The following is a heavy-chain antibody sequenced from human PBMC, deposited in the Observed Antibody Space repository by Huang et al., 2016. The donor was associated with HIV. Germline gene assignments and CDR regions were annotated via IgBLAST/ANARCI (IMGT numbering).Heavy chain of an antibody. J-gene: IGHJ4*02. Sequence: QVQLVQSGAEVRKPGASVKVSCASSGYSFASYEINWVRQATGQGLEWMGWMNPNSGNTGYAQKFQGRVTMTRNTSISTAYIELSSLRSEDTAKYFCVRGWYIAALPYFDYWGQGTLVTVSS. CDR1: GYSFASYE. D-gene: IGHD6-6*01. V-gene: IGHV1-8*01. CDR2: MNPNSGNT. CDR3: VRGWYIAALPYFDY.